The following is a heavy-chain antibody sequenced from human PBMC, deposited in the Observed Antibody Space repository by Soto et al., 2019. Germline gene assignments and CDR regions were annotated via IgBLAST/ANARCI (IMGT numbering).Heavy chain of an antibody. J-gene: IGHJ4*02. Sequence: QLQLQESGPGLVKPSETLSLTCTVSGGSISSSTYYWGWVRQPPGKGLEWIGSIYYGGSTYYNPSLKSQVTISVDASKNQFSLNLSSVTAADTAVYYCAVTVTAGDYWGQGTLVTVSS. D-gene: IGHD4-17*01. CDR3: AVTVTAGDY. V-gene: IGHV4-39*01. CDR1: GGSISSSTYY. CDR2: IYYGGST.